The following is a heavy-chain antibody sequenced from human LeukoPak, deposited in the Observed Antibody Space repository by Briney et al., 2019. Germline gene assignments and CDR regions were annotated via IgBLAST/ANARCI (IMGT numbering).Heavy chain of an antibody. CDR2: ISSTGSYI. V-gene: IGHV3-21*01. D-gene: IGHD3-9*01. Sequence: GGSLRLSCAASGFKLSSYMLNWVRQAPGKGLEWVSSISSTGSYIYYADSVKGRFSVYRDNSDYTLYLQMNNLKTDDTALYSCANFDGDSQAFHIWGLGTMVTVSS. J-gene: IGHJ3*02. CDR3: ANFDGDSQAFHI. CDR1: GFKLSSYM.